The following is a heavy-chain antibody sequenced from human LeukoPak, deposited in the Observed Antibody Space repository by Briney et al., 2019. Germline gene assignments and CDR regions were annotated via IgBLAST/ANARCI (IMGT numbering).Heavy chain of an antibody. CDR1: GFTFSSYS. J-gene: IGHJ4*02. CDR3: ARERLGWYKDY. V-gene: IGHV3-48*02. CDR2: ISSSTSAI. Sequence: GGSLRLSCAASGFTFSSYSFNWVGQAPGKGLEWISYISSSTSAIYYADSVKGRFTISRDNAKNSLYLQMESLRDDDTAVYYCARERLGWYKDYWGQGTLVTVSS. D-gene: IGHD6-19*01.